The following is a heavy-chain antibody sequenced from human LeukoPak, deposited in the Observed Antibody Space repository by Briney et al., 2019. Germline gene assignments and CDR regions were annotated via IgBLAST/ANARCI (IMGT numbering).Heavy chain of an antibody. V-gene: IGHV3-48*02. J-gene: IGHJ3*01. Sequence: GGSLRLSCAASGFTFSSYWMNWARQAPGKGLEWISYIRTSGGVVSYTDSVRGRFTISTDSAKNSLYLQMNSLRDDDTAVYYCVRDQFYAFDVWGQGTMVTVSS. CDR2: IRTSGGVV. CDR1: GFTFSSYW. CDR3: VRDQFYAFDV.